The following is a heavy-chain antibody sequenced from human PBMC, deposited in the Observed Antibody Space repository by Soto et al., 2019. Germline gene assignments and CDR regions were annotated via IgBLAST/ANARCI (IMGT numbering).Heavy chain of an antibody. CDR1: GFTFSNAW. V-gene: IGHV3-15*01. Sequence: PGGSLRLSCAASGFTFSNAWMSWVRQAPGKGLEWVGRIKSKTDGGTTDYAAPVKGRFTISRDDSKNTLYLQMNSLKTEDTAVYYCTTDSWPVAATRPFDYWGQGTLVTVSS. CDR3: TTDSWPVAATRPFDY. D-gene: IGHD2-15*01. CDR2: IKSKTDGGTT. J-gene: IGHJ4*02.